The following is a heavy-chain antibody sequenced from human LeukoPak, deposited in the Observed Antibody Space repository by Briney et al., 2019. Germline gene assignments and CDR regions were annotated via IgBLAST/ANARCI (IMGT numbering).Heavy chain of an antibody. CDR3: ARDILQDGYYFDY. CDR2: ISFTSSTI. V-gene: IGHV3-48*04. J-gene: IGHJ4*02. Sequence: GGSLRLSCAGSGFTFNSYSTNWVRRAPGKGLEWVSYISFTSSTIYYADSVKGRFTISRDNAKNLLYLQMNSLRAEDTAVYYCARDILQDGYYFDYWGQGTLVTVSS. D-gene: IGHD4-11*01. CDR1: GFTFNSYS.